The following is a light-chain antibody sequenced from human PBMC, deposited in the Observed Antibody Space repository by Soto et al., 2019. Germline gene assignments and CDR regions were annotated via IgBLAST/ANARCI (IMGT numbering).Light chain of an antibody. Sequence: IQMTQSPSTLSASVGDGVTIACRASQSISSWLAWYQQKPGQAPQLLIYDASSMQSGVPSRFSGSGSGTEFTLTISSLQPDDFASYYCQQYNSYPWTFDQGTKVEI. V-gene: IGKV1-5*01. J-gene: IGKJ1*01. CDR1: QSISSW. CDR3: QQYNSYPWT. CDR2: DAS.